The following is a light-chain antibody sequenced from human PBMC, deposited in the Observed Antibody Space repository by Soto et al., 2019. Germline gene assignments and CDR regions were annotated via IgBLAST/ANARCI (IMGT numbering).Light chain of an antibody. Sequence: DIQMTQSPSTLSASVGDRVTITCRASQSVSNWLAWYQQKPGKAPKLLIYDASSLESGVPSRFSGSGSGTEFTLTISCLQPDDFATYSCQQYNGYSRTFGQGTKVEIK. CDR1: QSVSNW. V-gene: IGKV1-5*01. CDR2: DAS. J-gene: IGKJ1*01. CDR3: QQYNGYSRT.